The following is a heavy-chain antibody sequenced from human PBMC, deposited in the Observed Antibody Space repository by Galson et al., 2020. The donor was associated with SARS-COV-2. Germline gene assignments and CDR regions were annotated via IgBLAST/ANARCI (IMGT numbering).Heavy chain of an antibody. Sequence: SQTLSLTCTVSGGSISSGDYYWSWIRQPPGKGLEWIGYIYYSGSTYYNPSLKSRVTISVDTSKNQFSLKLSSVTAADTAVYYCAGVEWFGVHWYFDLWGRGTLVTVSS. CDR2: IYYSGST. J-gene: IGHJ2*01. V-gene: IGHV4-30-4*01. CDR1: GGSISSGDYY. CDR3: AGVEWFGVHWYFDL. D-gene: IGHD3-10*01.